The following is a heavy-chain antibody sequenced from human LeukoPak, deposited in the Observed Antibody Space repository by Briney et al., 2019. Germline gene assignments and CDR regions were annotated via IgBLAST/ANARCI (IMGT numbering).Heavy chain of an antibody. V-gene: IGHV3-15*01. D-gene: IGHD5-24*01. Sequence: GGSLRLSCAAAGFTFRNIWMTWVRQAPGKGLEWVGRIRSNSDGGTADYAAPVKGRFTISRDDSKTTLYLQLNSLKAEDTAVYYCTTATSVTTSWSWGQGTLVTVSS. J-gene: IGHJ4*02. CDR1: GFTFRNIW. CDR2: IRSNSDGGTA. CDR3: TTATSVTTSWS.